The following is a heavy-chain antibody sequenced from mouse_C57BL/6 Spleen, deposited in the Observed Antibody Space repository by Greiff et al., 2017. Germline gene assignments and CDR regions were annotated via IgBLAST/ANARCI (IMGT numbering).Heavy chain of an antibody. CDR3: SKMDGNDYYAMDY. J-gene: IGHJ4*01. Sequence: QVQLKHSGPGLVQPSQSLSITCTVSGFSLTSYGVHWVRQSPGKGLEWLGVIWRGGSTDHNAAFMSRLSITKYHYKSQVFFKMNSRQAYDTAIYYCSKMDGNDYYAMDYWGQGTSVTVSS. V-gene: IGHV2-5*01. D-gene: IGHD2-1*01. CDR1: GFSLTSYG. CDR2: IWRGGST.